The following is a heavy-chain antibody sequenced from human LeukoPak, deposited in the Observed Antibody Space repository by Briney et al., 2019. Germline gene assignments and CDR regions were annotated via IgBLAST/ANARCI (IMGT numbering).Heavy chain of an antibody. CDR1: GFPFSSCS. CDR3: ARGPYYYDSSGPIYYMDV. Sequence: GVSLTLPCAASGFPFSSCSMNWVRQAQGKVLEWVSSISSSSTYIYDEDSVKGRFTVSRDNAKNSLYLQMNGLRAEDTAVYYCARGPYYYDSSGPIYYMDVWGKGTTVTVSS. J-gene: IGHJ6*03. V-gene: IGHV3-21*01. CDR2: ISSSSTYI. D-gene: IGHD3-22*01.